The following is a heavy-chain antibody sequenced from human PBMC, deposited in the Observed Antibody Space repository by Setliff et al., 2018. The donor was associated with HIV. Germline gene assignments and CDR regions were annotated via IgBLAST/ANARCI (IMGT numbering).Heavy chain of an antibody. D-gene: IGHD3-10*01. V-gene: IGHV3-30*02. J-gene: IGHJ6*02. CDR2: IRHDGSNK. Sequence: GGSLRLSCVASRFIFSDHVMHWVRQAPGKGLEWVAFIRHDGSNKYYADSVKGRFTISRDNAKNSLYLQMSSLRAEDTAVYYCARKLRPGHGMDVWGQGTTVTVSS. CDR3: ARKLRPGHGMDV. CDR1: RFIFSDHV.